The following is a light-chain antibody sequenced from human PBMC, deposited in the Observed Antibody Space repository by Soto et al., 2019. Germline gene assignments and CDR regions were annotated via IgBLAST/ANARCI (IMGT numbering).Light chain of an antibody. CDR3: QQYYSTPPYT. V-gene: IGKV4-1*01. J-gene: IGKJ2*01. CDR2: WAS. CDR1: QSVLYSSNNKNY. Sequence: IVMTQSPDSLAVSLGERATINCKSSQSVLYSSNNKNYLAWYQQKPGQSPKLLIYWASTRESGVPDRFSGSGSGTDFPLTISRLQAEDVAVYYCQQYYSTPPYTFGQGTKLEIK.